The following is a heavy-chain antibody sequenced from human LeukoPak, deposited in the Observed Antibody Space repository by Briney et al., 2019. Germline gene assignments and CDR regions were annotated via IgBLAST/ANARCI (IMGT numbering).Heavy chain of an antibody. V-gene: IGHV3-13*01. D-gene: IGHD6-19*01. CDR2: IGTAGDT. CDR1: GFTFSSYD. Sequence: PGGSLRRSCAASGFTFSSYDMHWVRQATGKGLEWVSAIGTAGDTYYPGSVKGRFTISRENAKNSLYLQMNSLRAGDTAVYYCARRCRSYSSGWYYDYWGRGTLVTVSS. J-gene: IGHJ4*02. CDR3: ARRCRSYSSGWYYDY.